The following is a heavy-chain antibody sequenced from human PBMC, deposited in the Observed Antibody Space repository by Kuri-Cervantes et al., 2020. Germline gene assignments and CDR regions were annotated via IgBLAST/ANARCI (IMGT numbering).Heavy chain of an antibody. Sequence: GGSLRLSCAASGFTFSSYGMHWVRQAPGKGLEWVAVISYDGSNKYYADSVKGRFTISRDNSKNTLYLQMNSLRAGDTAVYYCASLNSGSYLPFDYWGQGTLVTVSS. CDR2: ISYDGSNK. D-gene: IGHD1-26*01. CDR3: ASLNSGSYLPFDY. V-gene: IGHV3-30*03. CDR1: GFTFSSYG. J-gene: IGHJ4*02.